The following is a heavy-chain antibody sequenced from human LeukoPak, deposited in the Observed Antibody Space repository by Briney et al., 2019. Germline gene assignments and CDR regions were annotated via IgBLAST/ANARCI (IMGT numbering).Heavy chain of an antibody. Sequence: PSETLSLTCTVSGGSLSNYYWSWIRQPPGKGLEWIGYIYYSGSTNYNPSLKSRVTMSVDTSKNQFSLKLSSVTAADTAVYYCARDNGYSYGSDIYWYFGPWGRGTLVTVSS. V-gene: IGHV4-59*01. CDR1: GGSLSNYY. CDR3: ARDNGYSYGSDIYWYFGP. D-gene: IGHD5-18*01. CDR2: IYYSGST. J-gene: IGHJ2*01.